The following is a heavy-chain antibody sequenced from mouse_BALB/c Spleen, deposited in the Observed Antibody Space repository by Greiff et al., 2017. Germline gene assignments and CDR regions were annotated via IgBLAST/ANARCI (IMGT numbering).Heavy chain of an antibody. CDR1: GFSLTSYG. D-gene: IGHD1-1*01. J-gene: IGHJ4*01. CDR2: IWAGGST. V-gene: IGHV2-9*02. Sequence: VQLQQSGPGLVAPSQSLSITCTVSGFSLTSYGVHWVRQPPGKGLEWLGVIWAGGSTNYNSALMSRLSISKDNSKSQVFLKMNSLQTDDTAMYYCARESYGSSYDAMDYWGQGTSVTVSS. CDR3: ARESYGSSYDAMDY.